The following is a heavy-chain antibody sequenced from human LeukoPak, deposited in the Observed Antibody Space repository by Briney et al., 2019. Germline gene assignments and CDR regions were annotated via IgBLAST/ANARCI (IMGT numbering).Heavy chain of an antibody. V-gene: IGHV3-66*02. CDR1: GFTVSSNY. Sequence: PGGSLRLSCAASGFTVSSNYMSWVRQAPGKGLEWVSVIYSGGSTYYADSVKGRFTISRDNSKNTLYLQMNSLRAEDTAVYYCAKDQSSSWLRLGYCYYYMDVWGKGTTVTISS. CDR2: IYSGGST. CDR3: AKDQSSSWLRLGYCYYYMDV. D-gene: IGHD6-13*01. J-gene: IGHJ6*03.